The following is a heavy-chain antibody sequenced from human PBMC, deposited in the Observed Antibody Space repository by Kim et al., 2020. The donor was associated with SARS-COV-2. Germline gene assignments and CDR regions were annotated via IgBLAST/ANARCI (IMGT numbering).Heavy chain of an antibody. Sequence: VKGRCTISRDNAKNSLYLQMNSLSPEDTALYYCVKDLTFRRAYYYYYMDVWGTGTTVTVSS. D-gene: IGHD1-20*01. V-gene: IGHV3-9*01. J-gene: IGHJ6*03. CDR3: VKDLTFRRAYYYYYMDV.